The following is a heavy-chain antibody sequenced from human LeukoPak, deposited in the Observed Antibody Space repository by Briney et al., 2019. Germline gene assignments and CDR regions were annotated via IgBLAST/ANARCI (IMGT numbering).Heavy chain of an antibody. CDR2: ISYDGSNK. CDR3: ARPYSSSWYIDY. D-gene: IGHD6-13*01. CDR1: GFTFSSYA. J-gene: IGHJ4*02. V-gene: IGHV3-30*01. Sequence: GRSLRLFCAASGFTFSSYAMHWVRQAPGKGLEWVAVISYDGSNKYYADSVKGRFTISRDNSKNTLYLQMNSLRAEDTAVYYCARPYSSSWYIDYWGQGTLVTVSS.